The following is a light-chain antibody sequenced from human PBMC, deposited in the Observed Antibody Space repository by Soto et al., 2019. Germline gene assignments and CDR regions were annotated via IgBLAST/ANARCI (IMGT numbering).Light chain of an antibody. V-gene: IGLV2-14*03. CDR2: DVT. Sequence: QSALTQPASVSGSPGQSITISCSGTSSDIDDYNYVSWYQQQPGKAPKLLIFDVTYRPSGISNRFSGSKSGNTASLTISGLQAEDEGDYYCSSYTTRSTVVFGGGTKLTVL. J-gene: IGLJ2*01. CDR3: SSYTTRSTVV. CDR1: SSDIDDYNY.